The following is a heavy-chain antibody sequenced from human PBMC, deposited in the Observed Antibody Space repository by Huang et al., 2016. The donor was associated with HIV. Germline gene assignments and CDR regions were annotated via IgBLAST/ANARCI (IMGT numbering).Heavy chain of an antibody. CDR3: ARHREGPVAYYSGWGSHLNYMDV. V-gene: IGHV4-39*01. CDR1: GGSIRSSDYH. D-gene: IGHD3-10*01. CDR2: IYYQGST. J-gene: IGHJ6*03. Sequence: QLLLQESGPGLVKPSEALALTCAVSGGSIRSSDYHWGWIRQPPGKGLEWIGSIYYQGSTHYRPSLKSRVTIAVDTSKNLFFLNLTSMTAADTAVYYCARHREGPVAYYSGWGSHLNYMDVWGRGRTVVVSS.